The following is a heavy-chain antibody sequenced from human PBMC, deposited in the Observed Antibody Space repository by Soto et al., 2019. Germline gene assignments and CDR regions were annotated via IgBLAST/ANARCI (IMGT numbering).Heavy chain of an antibody. Sequence: GSLRLSCAASGFTFSSYWMHWVRQAPGKGLVWVSRINSDGSSTSYADSVKGRFTISRDNAKNTLYLQMNSLRAEDTAVYYCARDGRYCSSTSCYVGYYYYGMDVWGQGTTVTVSS. CDR3: ARDGRYCSSTSCYVGYYYYGMDV. D-gene: IGHD2-2*01. CDR2: INSDGSST. J-gene: IGHJ6*02. V-gene: IGHV3-74*01. CDR1: GFTFSSYW.